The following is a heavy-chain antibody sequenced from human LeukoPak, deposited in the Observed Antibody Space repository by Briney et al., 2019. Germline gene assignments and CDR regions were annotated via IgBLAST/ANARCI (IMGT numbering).Heavy chain of an antibody. J-gene: IGHJ2*01. CDR3: ARIVLPFYYDTTALKGYFDL. D-gene: IGHD3-22*01. CDR1: GGSFTGYY. Sequence: SETLSLTCAVYGGSFTGYYWSWIRQPPGKGLEWIVEINRNGNTNYNPSLKSRVTMSVDTSKKQFSLNLSSVTAADTAVYYCARIVLPFYYDTTALKGYFDLWGRGTLVTVSS. CDR2: INRNGNT. V-gene: IGHV4-34*01.